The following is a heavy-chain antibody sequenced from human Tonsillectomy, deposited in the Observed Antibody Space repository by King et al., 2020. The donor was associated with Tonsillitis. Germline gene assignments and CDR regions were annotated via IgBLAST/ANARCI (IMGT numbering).Heavy chain of an antibody. CDR2: ISLNSGAT. J-gene: IGHJ3*02. CDR1: GFAFTDYF. CDR3: ARVRKGGGGTRRHPFDI. D-gene: IGHD1-1*01. V-gene: IGHV1-2*02. Sequence: QLVQSGAEVKKPGASVKVSCQASGFAFTDYFIHWVRQAPGQGLEWVGWISLNSGATKYAQKFQGRVTMTRDTSVSTAYLELSRLRSDDTALYFCARVRKGGGGTRRHPFDIWGQGEMVTVSS.